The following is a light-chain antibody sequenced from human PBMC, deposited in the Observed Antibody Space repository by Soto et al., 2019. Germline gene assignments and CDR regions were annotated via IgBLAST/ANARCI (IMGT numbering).Light chain of an antibody. CDR2: EGS. CDR1: SIDAGSYNL. Sequence: QSVLTQPASVSGSPGQSITISCTGTSIDAGSYNLVSWYQQHPGKAPKLMIYEGSKRPVGVSNRFSGSQSGNTASLTISGLQAEDESDYYCSSYMPRSTFYVFGTGTKVTVL. J-gene: IGLJ1*01. CDR3: SSYMPRSTFYV. V-gene: IGLV2-23*01.